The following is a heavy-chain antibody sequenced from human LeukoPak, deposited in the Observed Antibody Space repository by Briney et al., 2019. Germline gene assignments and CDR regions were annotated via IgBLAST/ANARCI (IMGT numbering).Heavy chain of an antibody. V-gene: IGHV4-59*01. Sequence: SETLSLTCTVSGGSISSYYWSWIRQPPGKGLEWIGYIYYSGSTNYNPSLKSRVTISVDTSKNQFSLKLSSVTAADTAVYYCASAYYYDSSGPDWYFDLWGRGPLVTVSS. J-gene: IGHJ2*01. CDR1: GGSISSYY. CDR2: IYYSGST. D-gene: IGHD3-22*01. CDR3: ASAYYYDSSGPDWYFDL.